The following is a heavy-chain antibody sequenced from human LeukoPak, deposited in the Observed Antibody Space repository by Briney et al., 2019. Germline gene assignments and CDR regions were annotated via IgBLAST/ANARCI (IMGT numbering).Heavy chain of an antibody. Sequence: SETLSLTCTXSGGSISSYYWSWIRQPPGKGLEWIGYIYYSGSTNYNPSLKSRVTISVDTSKNQFSLKLSSVTAADTAVYYCARALDYYDSSGYPIPAFDIWGQGTMVTVSS. V-gene: IGHV4-59*08. CDR1: GGSISSYY. D-gene: IGHD3-22*01. CDR2: IYYSGST. J-gene: IGHJ3*02. CDR3: ARALDYYDSSGYPIPAFDI.